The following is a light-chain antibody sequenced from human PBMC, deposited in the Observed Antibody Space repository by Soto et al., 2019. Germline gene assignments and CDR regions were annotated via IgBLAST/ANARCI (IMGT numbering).Light chain of an antibody. CDR3: QQRSNWPT. Sequence: EIVLTQSPATLSLSPGERATLSCRASQSVSSYLAWYQQNPGQAPRLLIYDASNRGTGIPARFSGSGSGTDFTLTISSLEPEDFAVYYCQQRSNWPTFGGGTKVEIK. J-gene: IGKJ4*01. V-gene: IGKV3-11*01. CDR2: DAS. CDR1: QSVSSY.